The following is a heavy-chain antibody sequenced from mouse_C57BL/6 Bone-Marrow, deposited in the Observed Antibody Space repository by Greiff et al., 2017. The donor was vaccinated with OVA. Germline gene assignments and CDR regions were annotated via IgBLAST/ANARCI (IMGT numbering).Heavy chain of an antibody. CDR3: ARPTVVPYWYFDV. D-gene: IGHD1-1*01. CDR1: GYTFTDYY. Sequence: QVHVKQSGAELVRPGASVKLSCKASGYTFTDYYINWVKQRPGQGLEWIARIYPGSGNTYYNEKFKGKATLTADKSSSTAYMQLSSLTSEDSAVYFCARPTVVPYWYFDVWGTGTTVTVSS. J-gene: IGHJ1*03. V-gene: IGHV1-76*01. CDR2: IYPGSGNT.